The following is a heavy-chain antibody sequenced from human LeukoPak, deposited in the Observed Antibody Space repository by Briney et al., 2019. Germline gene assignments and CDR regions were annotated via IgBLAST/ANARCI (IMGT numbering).Heavy chain of an antibody. CDR1: GFIFSIYN. CDR2: ISTSNNYI. V-gene: IGHV3-21*01. CDR3: ARALPGFNDFWSGYPRDYFDY. Sequence: GGPLRLFCAASGFIFSIYNMNWLREAPGKGLEWVSSISTSNNYINYADSVKGRFTISRDNAMNSLCLQMNSLRAEDMAMYYCARALPGFNDFWSGYPRDYFDYWGQGTQVTVSP. D-gene: IGHD3-3*01. J-gene: IGHJ4*02.